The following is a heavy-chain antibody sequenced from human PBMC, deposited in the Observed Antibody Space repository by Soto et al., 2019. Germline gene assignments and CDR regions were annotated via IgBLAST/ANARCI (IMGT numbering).Heavy chain of an antibody. Sequence: EVQLVESGGGLVQPGGSLRLSCAASGFTFSTYWMSWVRQAPGKGLEWVATIRQDGSEKHHVDSVEGRFTISRDNAKNSMYLQTTSRRAEDTARYYCVRGCGRASGPYVFDYWGQGTLVSGAS. CDR3: VRGCGRASGPYVFDY. J-gene: IGHJ4*02. CDR1: GFTFSTYW. V-gene: IGHV3-7*01. CDR2: IRQDGSEK. D-gene: IGHD2-21*01.